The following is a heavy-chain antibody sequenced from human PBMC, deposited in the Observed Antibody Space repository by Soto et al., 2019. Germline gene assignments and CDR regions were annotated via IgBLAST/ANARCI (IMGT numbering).Heavy chain of an antibody. Sequence: GGSLRLSCAASGFTFSSYGMHWVRQAPGKGLEWVAVIWYDGSNKYYADSVKGRFTISRDNSKNTLYLQMNSLRAEDTAVYYCARDPEKGSGYYSYYFDYWGQGTLVTVS. J-gene: IGHJ4*02. D-gene: IGHD3-22*01. V-gene: IGHV3-33*01. CDR3: ARDPEKGSGYYSYYFDY. CDR1: GFTFSSYG. CDR2: IWYDGSNK.